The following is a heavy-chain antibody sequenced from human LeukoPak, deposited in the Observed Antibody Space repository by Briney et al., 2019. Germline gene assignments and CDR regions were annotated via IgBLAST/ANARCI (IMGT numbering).Heavy chain of an antibody. J-gene: IGHJ4*02. D-gene: IGHD6-19*01. Sequence: PGGSLRLSCAASGFXFSXYXXXXVXXAPXKXXEXVASIKHDGSDKNYVDSVKGRFTISRDNAKNSVYLQMNSLRAEDTAVYYCARDIAMAGDDYWGQGTLVTVSS. CDR1: GFXFSXYX. CDR3: ARDIAMAGDDY. V-gene: IGHV3-7*04. CDR2: IKHDGSDK.